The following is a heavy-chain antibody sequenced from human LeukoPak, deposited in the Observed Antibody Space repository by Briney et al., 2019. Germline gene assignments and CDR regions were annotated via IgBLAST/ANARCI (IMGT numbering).Heavy chain of an antibody. Sequence: SETLSLTCTVSGGSISNTYYYWGWIRQPPGKGLEYIGSVNYNGYAFYNPSLKSRVTISVDTSKNQFSPKLSSVTAADTAVYYCARGYYDSSGYYFDYWGQGTLVTVSS. CDR1: GGSISNTYYY. J-gene: IGHJ4*02. D-gene: IGHD3-22*01. CDR3: ARGYYDSSGYYFDY. CDR2: VNYNGYA. V-gene: IGHV4-39*07.